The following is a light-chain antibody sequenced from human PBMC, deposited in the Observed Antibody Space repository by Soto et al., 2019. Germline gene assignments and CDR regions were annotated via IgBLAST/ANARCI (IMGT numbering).Light chain of an antibody. CDR3: QQRSNWPIT. Sequence: EIVLTQSPGTLSLSPGERATPSCRASQSVSSNYLAWYQHKPGQAPRLLIYGASNKATGIPDRFSGSGSGTDFTLTISSLEPEDFAVYYCQQRSNWPITFGQGTRLEIK. CDR1: QSVSSNY. V-gene: IGKV3D-20*02. J-gene: IGKJ5*01. CDR2: GAS.